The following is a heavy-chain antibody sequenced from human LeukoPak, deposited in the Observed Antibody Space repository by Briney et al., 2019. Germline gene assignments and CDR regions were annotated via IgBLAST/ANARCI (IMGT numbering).Heavy chain of an antibody. Sequence: PGGSLRLSCAASGFTFSSYWMSWVRQAPGKGLEWVASIKQDGSEKYFVDSVKGRFTISRDNAKNSLYLQMNSLRAEDTAVYYCARDRAASYYYYYMDVWGKGTTVTVSS. D-gene: IGHD6-13*01. CDR3: ARDRAASYYYYYMDV. CDR2: IKQDGSEK. CDR1: GFTFSSYW. J-gene: IGHJ6*03. V-gene: IGHV3-7*01.